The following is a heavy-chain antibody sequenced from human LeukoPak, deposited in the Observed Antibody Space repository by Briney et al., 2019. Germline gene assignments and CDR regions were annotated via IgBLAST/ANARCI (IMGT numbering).Heavy chain of an antibody. CDR1: GYTFTSYD. CDR2: MNPNSGNT. Sequence: GASVKVSCKASGYTFTSYDINWVRQATGQGLEWMGWMNPNSGNTGYAQKFQGRVTMTRNTSISTAYMELSSLRTEDTAVYYSARGRKYYYARAFESWRQGTMVTASS. J-gene: IGHJ3*02. V-gene: IGHV1-8*01. D-gene: IGHD3-22*01. CDR3: ARGRKYYYARAFES.